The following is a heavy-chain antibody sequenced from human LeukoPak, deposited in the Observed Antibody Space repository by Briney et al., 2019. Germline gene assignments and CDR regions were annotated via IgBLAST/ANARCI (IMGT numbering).Heavy chain of an antibody. V-gene: IGHV4-59*01. Sequence: SETLSLTCAVSGASISSYYWSWIRQPPGKGLEWVGYVYYSGSTIYNPSLKSRVTISVDTSKNQFSLKLSSMTAADTAVYYCARSSDYSSAWPFDYWGQGTLVTVSS. J-gene: IGHJ4*02. D-gene: IGHD6-19*01. CDR1: GASISSYY. CDR3: ARSSDYSSAWPFDY. CDR2: VYYSGST.